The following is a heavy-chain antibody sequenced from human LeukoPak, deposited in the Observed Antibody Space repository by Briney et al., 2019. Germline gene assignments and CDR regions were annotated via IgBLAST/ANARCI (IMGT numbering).Heavy chain of an antibody. CDR2: ISGSGGST. V-gene: IGHV3-23*01. Sequence: GRSLRLSCAASGFTFSSYEMNWVRQAPGKGLEWVSAISGSGGSTYYADSVKGRFTISRDNSENTLYLQMNSLRAEDTAVYYCAKRGSVIGRGYFDYWGQGTLVTVSS. J-gene: IGHJ4*02. CDR1: GFTFSSYE. D-gene: IGHD2/OR15-2a*01. CDR3: AKRGSVIGRGYFDY.